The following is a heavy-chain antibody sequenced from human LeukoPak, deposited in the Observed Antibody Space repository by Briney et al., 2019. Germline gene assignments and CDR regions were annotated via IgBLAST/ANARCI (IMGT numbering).Heavy chain of an antibody. D-gene: IGHD2-2*01. CDR2: INHSGRT. Sequence: PSETLSLTCAVYGGSFSGYYWSWIRQPPGKGLEWIGEINHSGRTNYNPSLKSRVTISVDTSKNQSSLKLSSGTAADTAVYYCARGATKECSSTSCYRTFYYYYYYMDVWGKGTTVTVSS. CDR1: GGSFSGYY. J-gene: IGHJ6*03. CDR3: ARGATKECSSTSCYRTFYYYYYYMDV. V-gene: IGHV4-34*01.